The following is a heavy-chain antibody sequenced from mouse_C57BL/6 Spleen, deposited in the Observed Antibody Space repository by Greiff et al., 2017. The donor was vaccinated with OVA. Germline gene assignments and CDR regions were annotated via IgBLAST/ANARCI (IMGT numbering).Heavy chain of an antibody. Sequence: EVKVEESGGGLVKPGGSLKLSCAASGFTFSSYAMSWVRQTPEKRLEWVATISDGGSYTYYPDNVKGRFPISRDNAKNNLYLQMSHLKSEDTAMYYCAREGNDYDGNYYAMDYWGQGTSVTVSS. CDR3: AREGNDYDGNYYAMDY. CDR2: ISDGGSYT. V-gene: IGHV5-4*01. CDR1: GFTFSSYA. D-gene: IGHD2-4*01. J-gene: IGHJ4*01.